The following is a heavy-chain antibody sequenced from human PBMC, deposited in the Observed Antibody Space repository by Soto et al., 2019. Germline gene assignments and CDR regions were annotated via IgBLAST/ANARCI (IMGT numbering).Heavy chain of an antibody. CDR2: ISGSGGST. V-gene: IGHV3-23*01. D-gene: IGHD4-17*01. J-gene: IGHJ6*02. Sequence: PGGSLRLSCAASGFTFSSYAMSWVRQAPGKGLEWVSAISGSGGSTYYADSVKGRFTISRDNSKNTVFLEMKNLRAEDTAVYYCARDSYASRVWGQGTTVPVSS. CDR1: GFTFSSYA. CDR3: ARDSYASRV.